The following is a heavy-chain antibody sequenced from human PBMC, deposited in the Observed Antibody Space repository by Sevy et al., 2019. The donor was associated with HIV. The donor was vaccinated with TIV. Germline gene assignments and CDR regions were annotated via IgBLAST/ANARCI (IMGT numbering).Heavy chain of an antibody. CDR3: ARVQDYYDSSGPQGSAI. D-gene: IGHD3-22*01. V-gene: IGHV1-69*06. J-gene: IGHJ3*02. CDR1: GGTFSSYA. Sequence: ASLKVSCKASGGTFSSYAISWVRQAPGQGLEWMGGIIPIFGTANYAQKFQGRVTITADKSTSTAYMELSSLRSEDTAVYYCARVQDYYDSSGPQGSAIWGQGTMVTVSS. CDR2: IIPIFGTA.